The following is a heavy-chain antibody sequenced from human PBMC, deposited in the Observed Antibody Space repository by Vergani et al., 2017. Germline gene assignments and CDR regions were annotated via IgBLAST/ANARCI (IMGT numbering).Heavy chain of an antibody. CDR2: VEDSGYF. D-gene: IGHD1-14*01. Sequence: QVQLQESGPGLVRPSETLSLTCTVSGGSLSGYYWNWIRQTPGEGLEWIGYVEDSGYFNYNPSLKTRVSMSSDTYNNQFSLMLSSVTVADTAVYYCARSIVSRNPPDYFDNWGQGNLVTVSS. V-gene: IGHV4-59*01. CDR3: ARSIVSRNPPDYFDN. CDR1: GGSLSGYY. J-gene: IGHJ4*02.